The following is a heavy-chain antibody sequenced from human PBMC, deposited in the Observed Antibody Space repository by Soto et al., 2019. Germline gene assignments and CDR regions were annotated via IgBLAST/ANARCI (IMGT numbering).Heavy chain of an antibody. V-gene: IGHV3-30*18. CDR3: AKDPGGWLVLRYYFDY. Sequence: PGXSLRLSCAASGFSFSSYGLHWFRQAPVNGLEWVAVISDDGSNKDYADSVKGRFTISRDNSKNTLYLQMNSLRAEDTAVYYCAKDPGGWLVLRYYFDYWGQGTLVTVS. D-gene: IGHD6-19*01. CDR2: ISDDGSNK. J-gene: IGHJ4*02. CDR1: GFSFSSYG.